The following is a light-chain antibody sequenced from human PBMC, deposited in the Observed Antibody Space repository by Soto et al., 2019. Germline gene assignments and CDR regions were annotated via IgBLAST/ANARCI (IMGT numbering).Light chain of an antibody. V-gene: IGKV3-11*01. CDR2: DAP. Sequence: EIVLTQSPATLSLSPGERATLSCRASQSFSSYLAWYQQKPGQAPRLLIYDAPKRATGIPARFSGRGSGTDFTLTISSLELEDFAVYYCQQRSNWPPVITFGQGTRLEIK. CDR1: QSFSSY. J-gene: IGKJ5*01. CDR3: QQRSNWPPVIT.